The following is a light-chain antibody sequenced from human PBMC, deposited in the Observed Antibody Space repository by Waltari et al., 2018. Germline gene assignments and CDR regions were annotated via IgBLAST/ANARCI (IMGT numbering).Light chain of an antibody. CDR3: QSYDSSLSGWV. Sequence: QSLLPQPPSVSGAPGLRVTIPCTGSSSNIGAGYDVHWYQQLHGTAPKLVIQGTSNRPSGVPDRFSGSKSGTSASLAITGLQAEDEADYYCQSYDSSLSGWVFGGGTKLTVL. CDR1: SSNIGAGYD. V-gene: IGLV1-40*01. CDR2: GTS. J-gene: IGLJ3*02.